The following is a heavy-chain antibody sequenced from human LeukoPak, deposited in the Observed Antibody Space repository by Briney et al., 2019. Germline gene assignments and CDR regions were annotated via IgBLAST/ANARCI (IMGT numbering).Heavy chain of an antibody. CDR2: IIPNSGVT. J-gene: IGHJ4*02. V-gene: IGHV1-2*02. CDR1: GYTFTGNY. Sequence: ASVKVSCKASGYTFTGNYLHWVRQAPGQGLEWMGWIIPNSGVTNYAQKFQGRVTMTRDTSITTVYMELTRLSSDDTAVYYCARDQGGFDYWGQGTLLTVSS. CDR3: ARDQGGFDY. D-gene: IGHD2-15*01.